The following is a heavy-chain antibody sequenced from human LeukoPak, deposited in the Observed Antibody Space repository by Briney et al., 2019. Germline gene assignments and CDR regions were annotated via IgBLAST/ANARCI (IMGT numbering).Heavy chain of an antibody. J-gene: IGHJ4*02. CDR3: ARGDSSGYVYYFDY. CDR1: GYTFTSYD. D-gene: IGHD3-22*01. V-gene: IGHV1-8*01. Sequence: ASVTVSCKASGYTFTSYDINWVRQAPGQGLEWMGWMNPNSGNTGYAQKFQGRVTMTRNTSISTAYMELSSLRSEDTAVYYCARGDSSGYVYYFDYWGQGTLVTVSS. CDR2: MNPNSGNT.